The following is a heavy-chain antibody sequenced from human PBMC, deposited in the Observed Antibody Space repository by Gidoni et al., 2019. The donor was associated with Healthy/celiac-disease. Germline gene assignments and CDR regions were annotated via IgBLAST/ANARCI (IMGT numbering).Heavy chain of an antibody. D-gene: IGHD6-13*01. CDR2: ISSSGSTI. CDR3: ARVGYSTLDY. Sequence: EVQLVESGGGLVQPGGSLRLSCAASGFTFSSYEMNWVRQAPGKGLGWVSYISSSGSTIYYADSVKGRFTISRDNAKNSLYLQINSLRAEDTAVYYCARVGYSTLDYWGQGTLVTVSS. CDR1: GFTFSSYE. J-gene: IGHJ4*02. V-gene: IGHV3-48*03.